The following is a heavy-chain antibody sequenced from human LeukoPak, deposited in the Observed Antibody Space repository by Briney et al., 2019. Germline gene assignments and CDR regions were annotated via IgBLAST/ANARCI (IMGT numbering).Heavy chain of an antibody. Sequence: KPSETLSLTCTVSGGSISSSSYYWGWIRQPPGKGLEWIGSIYYSGSTYYNPSLKSRVTISVDTSKNQFSLKLSSVTAADTAVYYCARDRGGLIDYWGQGTLVTVSS. CDR2: IYYSGST. CDR3: ARDRGGLIDY. V-gene: IGHV4-39*07. J-gene: IGHJ4*02. D-gene: IGHD3/OR15-3a*01. CDR1: GGSISSSSYY.